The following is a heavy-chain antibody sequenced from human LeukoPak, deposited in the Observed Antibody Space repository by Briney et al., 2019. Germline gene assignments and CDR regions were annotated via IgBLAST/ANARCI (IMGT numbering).Heavy chain of an antibody. D-gene: IGHD1-26*01. CDR3: ASRTGRYLYYFGMDV. CDR2: INENGNT. CDR1: GGPFSHYY. J-gene: IGHJ6*02. V-gene: IGHV4-34*01. Sequence: SETLSLTCAVSGGPFSHYYWTWIRQPPGKGLEWIGEINENGNTNYDPSLKSRVTISVDTSRNHFSLNLTSVTAADTAVYYCASRTGRYLYYFGMDVWGQGTTVTVSS.